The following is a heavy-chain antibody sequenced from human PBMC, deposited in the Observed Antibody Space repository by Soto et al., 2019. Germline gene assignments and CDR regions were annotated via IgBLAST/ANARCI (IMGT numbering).Heavy chain of an antibody. CDR3: ARPAYYGSGSYDYYYYGMDV. J-gene: IGHJ6*02. D-gene: IGHD3-10*01. CDR2: IYPGDSDT. V-gene: IGHV5-51*01. Sequence: GESLKISCKGSGYSFTNYWIGWVRQMPGKGLEWMGIIYPGDSDTRYSPSFQGQVTISADKSISTAYLQWSSLKASDTAMYYCARPAYYGSGSYDYYYYGMDVWGQGTTVTVSS. CDR1: GYSFTNYW.